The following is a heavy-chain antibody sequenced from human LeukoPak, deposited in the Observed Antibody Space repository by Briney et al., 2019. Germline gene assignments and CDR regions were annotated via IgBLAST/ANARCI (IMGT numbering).Heavy chain of an antibody. J-gene: IGHJ4*02. CDR1: GFTLFTFNNAW. CDR3: TTDLLDY. V-gene: IGHV3-15*01. CDR2: IKSKTDGGAT. Sequence: PGGSLRLPRTASGFTLFTFNNAWMSWVRQTPGKGLEWIGRIKSKTDGGATEYTAPVKGRFSISRDDSKNTVYLQMNSLKTEDTAVYYCTTDLLDYWGQGTLVTVSS.